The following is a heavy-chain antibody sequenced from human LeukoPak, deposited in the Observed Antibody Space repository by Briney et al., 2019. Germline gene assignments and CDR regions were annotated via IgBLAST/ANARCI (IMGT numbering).Heavy chain of an antibody. CDR3: ARDPPGSQI. V-gene: IGHV3-30*03. CDR2: ISYDGSNK. Sequence: GGSLRLSCAASGFTFSSYGMHWVRQAPGKGLEWVAVISYDGSNKYYADSVKGRFTISRDNSKNSLYLQMNSLRAEDTALYYCARDPPGSQIWGQGTMVTVSS. CDR1: GFTFSSYG. J-gene: IGHJ3*02.